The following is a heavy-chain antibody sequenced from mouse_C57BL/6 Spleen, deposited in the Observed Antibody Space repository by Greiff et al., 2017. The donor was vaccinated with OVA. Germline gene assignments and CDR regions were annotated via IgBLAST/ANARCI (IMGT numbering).Heavy chain of an antibody. CDR3: ARKYYYGSSPYAMDY. Sequence: QVQLQQSGPGLVQPSQSLSITCTVSGFSLTSYGVHWVRQSPGKGLEWLGVIWSGGSTDYNAAFISRLSISKDNSKSQVFFKMNSLQADDTAIYFCARKYYYGSSPYAMDYWGQGTSVTVSS. CDR1: GFSLTSYG. J-gene: IGHJ4*01. CDR2: IWSGGST. D-gene: IGHD1-1*01. V-gene: IGHV2-2*01.